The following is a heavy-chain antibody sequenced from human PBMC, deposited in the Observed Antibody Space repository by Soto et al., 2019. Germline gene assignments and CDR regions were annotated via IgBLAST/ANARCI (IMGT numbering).Heavy chain of an antibody. CDR1: GFTFDDYA. CDR2: ISWNSGSI. Sequence: GGSLRLSCAASGFTFDDYAVHWVRQAPGKGLEWVSGISWNSGSIGYADSVKGRFTISRDNAKNSLYLQMNSLRAEDTALYYCAKGHKYCSSTSCYMYYGMDVWGQGTTVTVSS. CDR3: AKGHKYCSSTSCYMYYGMDV. V-gene: IGHV3-9*01. J-gene: IGHJ6*02. D-gene: IGHD2-2*02.